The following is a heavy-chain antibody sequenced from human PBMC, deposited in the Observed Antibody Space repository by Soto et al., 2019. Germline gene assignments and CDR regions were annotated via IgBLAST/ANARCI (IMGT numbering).Heavy chain of an antibody. J-gene: IGHJ5*02. CDR3: ARMASAGTLNWFDP. CDR2: MNPGSGKT. D-gene: IGHD6-13*01. CDR1: GYTFINFD. Sequence: ASVKVSCKASGYTFINFDISWVRQATGQGLEWMGWMNPGSGKTGYANKFQGRVTMTRDASTGTAHLELSSLTSEDTAVYYCARMASAGTLNWFDPWGQGTLVTVSS. V-gene: IGHV1-8*02.